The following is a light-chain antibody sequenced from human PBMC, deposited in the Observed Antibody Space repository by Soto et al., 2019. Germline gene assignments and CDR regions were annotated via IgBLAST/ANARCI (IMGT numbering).Light chain of an antibody. Sequence: DIQMTQSPSTLSASVGDRVTITCRASQSISSWLAWYQQKPGKAPKLLIYDASSLESGVPSRFSCSGSGTEFTLTISSLKPDDFATYYCQQYNSYPYTFRQGTKLEIK. CDR2: DAS. V-gene: IGKV1-5*01. CDR3: QQYNSYPYT. CDR1: QSISSW. J-gene: IGKJ2*01.